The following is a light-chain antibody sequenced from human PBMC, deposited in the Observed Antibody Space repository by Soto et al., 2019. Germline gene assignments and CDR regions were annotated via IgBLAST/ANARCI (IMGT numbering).Light chain of an antibody. CDR2: HAS. CDR3: QQYNSYPWT. J-gene: IGKJ1*01. Sequence: DILMTQSPSTLSASVGDRVTITCRASQFISSWLAWYQQKPGKVPKLLIFHASNLESGVPSRFSGSGSGTEFTLTISSLQPDDFATYYCQQYNSYPWTFGQGTKVEI. CDR1: QFISSW. V-gene: IGKV1-5*01.